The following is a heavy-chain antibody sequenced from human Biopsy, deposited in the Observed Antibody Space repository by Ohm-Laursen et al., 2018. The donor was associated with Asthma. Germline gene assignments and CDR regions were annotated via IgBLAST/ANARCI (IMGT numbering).Heavy chain of an antibody. CDR3: ASDFPKDYVRYNFQF. V-gene: IGHV1-24*01. Sequence: SVKVSCKLSGYSLTDLSMHWVRQAPGQGLEWMGGHDHEEGGTVNARRFQGRVTMTEDTSTDTAYMELSSLSSDDTAVYYCASDFPKDYVRYNFQFWGQRTLVTVSS. J-gene: IGHJ4*02. CDR1: GYSLTDLS. CDR2: HDHEEGGT. D-gene: IGHD4-17*01.